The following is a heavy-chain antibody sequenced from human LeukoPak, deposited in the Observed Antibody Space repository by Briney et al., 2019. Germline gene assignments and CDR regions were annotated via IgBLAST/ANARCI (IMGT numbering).Heavy chain of an antibody. D-gene: IGHD3-22*01. J-gene: IGHJ4*02. CDR3: AKEDYYYDSSGYSAFDY. Sequence: GGSLRLSCAASGFTFSSYGRHWVCQAPGKGLEGGAVISYDGSNKYYAGSVTGRFTISRDNSKHTLYLQMNSLRAEDTAVYYCAKEDYYYDSSGYSAFDYWGQGTLVTVSS. CDR1: GFTFSSYG. V-gene: IGHV3-30*18. CDR2: ISYDGSNK.